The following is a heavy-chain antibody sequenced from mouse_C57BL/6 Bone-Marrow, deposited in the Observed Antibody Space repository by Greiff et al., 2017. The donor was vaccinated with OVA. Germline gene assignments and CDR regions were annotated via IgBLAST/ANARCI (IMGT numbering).Heavy chain of an antibody. V-gene: IGHV14-1*01. Sequence: EVKLMESGAELVRPGASVKLSCTASGFNIKDYYMHWVKQRPEQGLEWIGRIDPEDGDTEYAPKFQGKATMTADTSSNTAYLQLSSLTSEDTAVYYCTRSRFIAWFAYWGQGTLVTVSA. CDR3: TRSRFIAWFAY. D-gene: IGHD1-1*01. CDR2: IDPEDGDT. CDR1: GFNIKDYY. J-gene: IGHJ3*01.